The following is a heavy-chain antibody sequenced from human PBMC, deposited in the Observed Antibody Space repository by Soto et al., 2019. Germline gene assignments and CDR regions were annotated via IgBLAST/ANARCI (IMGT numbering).Heavy chain of an antibody. J-gene: IGHJ4*02. V-gene: IGHV1-18*01. Sequence: QIQLVQSGPEVKKPGASVKVSCKASGYTFDIYGISWVRQVPGQGPEWVGWISADNGDTKYAQSMQGRCTLTTDRATSTAYMELRSLRSDDTAVYYCARDRSYYYDSSGYPFDYWGQGSLVTVSS. D-gene: IGHD3-22*01. CDR2: ISADNGDT. CDR1: GYTFDIYG. CDR3: ARDRSYYYDSSGYPFDY.